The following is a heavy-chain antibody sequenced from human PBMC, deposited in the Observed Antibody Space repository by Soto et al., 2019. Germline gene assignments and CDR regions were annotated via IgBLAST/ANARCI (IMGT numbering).Heavy chain of an antibody. CDR2: ISYDGSNK. J-gene: IGHJ4*02. CDR3: ARDGEWELTGGVFDY. CDR1: GFTFSSYA. D-gene: IGHD1-26*01. Sequence: QVQLVESGGGVVQPGRSLRLSCAASGFTFSSYAMHWVRQAPGKGLEWVAVISYDGSNKYYADSVKGRFTISRDNSKNTLYLQMNSLRGEDTAVYYCARDGEWELTGGVFDYWGQGTLVTVSS. V-gene: IGHV3-30-3*01.